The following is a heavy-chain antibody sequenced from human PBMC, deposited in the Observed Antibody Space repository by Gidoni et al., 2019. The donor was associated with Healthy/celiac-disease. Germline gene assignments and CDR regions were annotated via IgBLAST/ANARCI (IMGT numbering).Heavy chain of an antibody. Sequence: EVQLVESGGGLVKPGGSLRLSCSASGFTFSNAWMRWVRQAPGKGLEWVGRIKSKTDGGTTDYAAPVKGRFTISRDDSKNTLYLQMNSLKTEDTAVYYCTTAPPGVLWFGEAQAFDIWGQGTMVTVSS. CDR2: IKSKTDGGTT. V-gene: IGHV3-15*01. CDR1: GFTFSNAW. D-gene: IGHD3-10*01. CDR3: TTAPPGVLWFGEAQAFDI. J-gene: IGHJ3*02.